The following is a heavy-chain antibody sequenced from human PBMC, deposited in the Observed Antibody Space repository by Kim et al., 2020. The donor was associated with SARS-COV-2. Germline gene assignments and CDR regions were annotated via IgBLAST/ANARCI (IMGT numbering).Heavy chain of an antibody. J-gene: IGHJ4*02. D-gene: IGHD3-10*01. CDR3: AWTYGSGSYYLVV. V-gene: IGHV1-69*02. Sequence: YAQKFQGRVTSTADKSTSTAYMELSSLRSEDTAVYYCAWTYGSGSYYLVVWGQGTLVTVSS.